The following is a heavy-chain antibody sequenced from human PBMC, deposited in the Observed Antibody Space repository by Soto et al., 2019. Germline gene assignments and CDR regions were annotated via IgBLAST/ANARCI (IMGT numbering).Heavy chain of an antibody. D-gene: IGHD3-10*01. CDR2: IYYSGST. CDR3: ARVDSYLNWFDP. V-gene: IGHV4-30-4*01. Sequence: PSETLSLTCTVSGGSISSGDYYWSWIRQPPGKGLEWIGYIYYSGSTYCNPSLKSRVTISVDTSKNQFSLKLSSVTAADTAVYYCARVDSYLNWFDPWGQGTLVTVSS. CDR1: GGSISSGDYY. J-gene: IGHJ5*02.